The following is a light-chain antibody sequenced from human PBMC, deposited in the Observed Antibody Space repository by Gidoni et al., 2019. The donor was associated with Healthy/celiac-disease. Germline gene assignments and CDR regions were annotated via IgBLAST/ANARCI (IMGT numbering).Light chain of an antibody. CDR3: QQYGSSPVT. CDR2: GAS. J-gene: IGKJ1*01. Sequence: EIGLTQSPGTLSLSPGERATLSCRASQSVSSSYLAWYQQKPGQAPRLLLYGASSRATGLPDRFSGSGSGTDFTLTIIRLEPADFAVYYCQQYGSSPVTFGQGTKVEIK. CDR1: QSVSSSY. V-gene: IGKV3-20*01.